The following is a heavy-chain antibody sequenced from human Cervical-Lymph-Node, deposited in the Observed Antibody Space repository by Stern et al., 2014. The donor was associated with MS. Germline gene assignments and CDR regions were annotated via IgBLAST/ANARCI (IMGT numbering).Heavy chain of an antibody. J-gene: IGHJ3*02. D-gene: IGHD6-13*01. CDR3: ARMAYSNIYYAGLDI. V-gene: IGHV1-2*02. CDR1: GYIFTAYY. Sequence: DQLVESGAEVKKPGASVKVSCTAAGYIFTAYYIHWLRQAPGRGLVWLGWIDPDRGGTNYAQKFQGRVTMTRDTSISTAYMELTSPTSDDTAVYYCARMAYSNIYYAGLDIWGQGTMVTVSS. CDR2: IDPDRGGT.